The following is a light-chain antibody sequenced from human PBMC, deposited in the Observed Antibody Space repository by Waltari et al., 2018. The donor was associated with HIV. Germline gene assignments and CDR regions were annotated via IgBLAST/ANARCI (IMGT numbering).Light chain of an antibody. V-gene: IGLV1-44*01. J-gene: IGLJ3*02. Sequence: QSVLTPPPSASATPGQRVTISCSGSTSNIGSNTVHWYQQLPGTAPKLLIYTNNQRPSGVPDRFSGSKYGTSASLAISGLQSEDEAHYYCAAWDDSVNGWVFGGGTKLTVL. CDR2: TNN. CDR3: AAWDDSVNGWV. CDR1: TSNIGSNT.